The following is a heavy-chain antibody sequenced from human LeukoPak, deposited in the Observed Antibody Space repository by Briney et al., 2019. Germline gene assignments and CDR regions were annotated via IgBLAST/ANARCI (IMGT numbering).Heavy chain of an antibody. CDR3: ARGVAVAGTIDRSVFPYYFDY. V-gene: IGHV1-69*13. Sequence: SVKVSCKASGGTFSSYAISWVRQAPGQGLEWMGGIIPIFGTANYAQKFPGRVTITADESTSTAYMELSSLRSEDTAVYYCARGVAVAGTIDRSVFPYYFDYWGQGTLVTVSS. CDR2: IIPIFGTA. J-gene: IGHJ4*02. D-gene: IGHD6-19*01. CDR1: GGTFSSYA.